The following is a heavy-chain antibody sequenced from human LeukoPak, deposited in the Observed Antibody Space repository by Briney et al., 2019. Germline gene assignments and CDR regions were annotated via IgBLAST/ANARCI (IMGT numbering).Heavy chain of an antibody. V-gene: IGHV4-59*01. J-gene: IGHJ5*02. CDR2: IYDSGNT. CDR3: ATNLPGYSYGYWVA. Sequence: SETLSLTCTVSGGSISSNYWSWIRQPPGKGLEWIGYIYDSGNTNYNPSLKSRVTISVDTSKNQFSLKMTYVTAADTAVYYCATNLPGYSYGYWVAWGQGTLVTVSS. CDR1: GGSISSNY. D-gene: IGHD5-18*01.